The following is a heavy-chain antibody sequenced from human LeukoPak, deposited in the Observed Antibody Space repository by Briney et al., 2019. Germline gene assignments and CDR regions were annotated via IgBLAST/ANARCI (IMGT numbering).Heavy chain of an antibody. D-gene: IGHD3-22*01. CDR3: ARAAAFYYDSSGYYTSPYYYGMDV. CDR1: GGSISSYF. CDR2: IYPSGST. Sequence: PSETLSLTCTVSGGSISSYFWIWIRQPAGKGLEWIGRIYPSGSTNYSPSLKSRVTMSVDTSKNQFSLKLSSVTAADTAVYYCARAAAFYYDSSGYYTSPYYYGMDVWGQGTTVAVSS. J-gene: IGHJ6*02. V-gene: IGHV4-4*07.